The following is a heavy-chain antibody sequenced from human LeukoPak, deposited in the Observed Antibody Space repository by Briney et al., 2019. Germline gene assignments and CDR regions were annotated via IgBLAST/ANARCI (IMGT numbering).Heavy chain of an antibody. CDR1: GYSISSGYY. Sequence: SETLSLTCTVSGYSISSGYYWGWIRQPPGKGLEWIGSIYHSGSTYYNPSLKSRVTISVDTSKNQFSLKLSSVTAADTAVYYCAREGYSSGWSYNDYWGQGTLVTVSS. V-gene: IGHV4-38-2*02. J-gene: IGHJ4*02. D-gene: IGHD6-19*01. CDR2: IYHSGST. CDR3: AREGYSSGWSYNDY.